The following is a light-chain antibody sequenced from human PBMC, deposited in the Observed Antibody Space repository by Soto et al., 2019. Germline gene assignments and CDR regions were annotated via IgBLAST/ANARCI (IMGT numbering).Light chain of an antibody. CDR1: QSVARNY. Sequence: ENVLTQSPGTLSLSPGERATLSCRASQSVARNYLAWYQQEPGQAPRLLVYGPSTRATGIPDRFSGSGSGTDFTLTISRLEPEDFAVYYCHQYASSPQTFVQGTKVEVK. J-gene: IGKJ1*01. CDR3: HQYASSPQT. V-gene: IGKV3-20*01. CDR2: GPS.